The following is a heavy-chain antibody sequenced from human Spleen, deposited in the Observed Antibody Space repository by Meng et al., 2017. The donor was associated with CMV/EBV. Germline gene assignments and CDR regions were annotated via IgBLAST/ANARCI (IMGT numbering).Heavy chain of an antibody. CDR1: GFTLSSYA. CDR2: ISGSGGST. D-gene: IGHD3-16*02. V-gene: IGHV3-23*01. CDR3: AKDATGEYHDYVWGSYPTGSYFDY. Sequence: GGSLRLSCAASGFTLSSYAMSWVRQAPGKGLEWVSAISGSGGSTYYADSVKGRFTISRDNSKNTLYLQMNSLRAEDTAVYYCAKDATGEYHDYVWGSYPTGSYFDYWGQGTLVTVSS. J-gene: IGHJ4*02.